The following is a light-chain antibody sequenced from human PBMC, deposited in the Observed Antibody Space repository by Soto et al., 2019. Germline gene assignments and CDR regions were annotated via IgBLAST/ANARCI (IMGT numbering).Light chain of an antibody. Sequence: VVTQEPSLTVSPGGTVTLTSSSSTGAVTNGHYPYWFQQKPGQAPRTLIYDTTNRHSWTPARFSGSLLGGKAALTLSGAQPEDEAEYYCLLSYNGPYVFGTGTKVTVL. V-gene: IGLV7-46*01. CDR3: LLSYNGPYV. CDR2: DTT. CDR1: TGAVTNGHY. J-gene: IGLJ1*01.